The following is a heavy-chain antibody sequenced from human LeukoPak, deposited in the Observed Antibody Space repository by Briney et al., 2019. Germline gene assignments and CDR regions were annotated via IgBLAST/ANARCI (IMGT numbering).Heavy chain of an antibody. CDR3: AREDGSSGYDDF. CDR2: INHLGSA. Sequence: SETLSLTCTVSGGSISSGDYYWSWIRQTPGKGLEWIGSINHLGSAYYNPSLESRVTISVDTSKNHFSLNLKSVTAADTAVYYCAREDGSSGYDDFWGQGTLVTVSS. J-gene: IGHJ4*02. V-gene: IGHV4-39*02. CDR1: GGSISSGDYY. D-gene: IGHD5-12*01.